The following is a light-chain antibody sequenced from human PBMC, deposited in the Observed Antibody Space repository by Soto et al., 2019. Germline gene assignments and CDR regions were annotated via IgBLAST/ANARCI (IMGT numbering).Light chain of an antibody. J-gene: IGKJ2*01. V-gene: IGKV4-1*01. CDR3: QQYYSNPPMYI. CDR2: WAT. CDR1: QSVFCNSDNKSY. Sequence: DIVMTQSPDSLAVSLGERATINCTSSQSVFCNSDNKSYLAWYQQKAGQAPKLLIYWATTRESGVPDRFSGSGSGTNFTLTITSLQAEDVPVYYCQQYYSNPPMYIFGQGTKLEIK.